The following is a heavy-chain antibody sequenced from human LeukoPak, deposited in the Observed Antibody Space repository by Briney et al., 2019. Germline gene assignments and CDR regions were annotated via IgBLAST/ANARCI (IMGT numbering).Heavy chain of an antibody. CDR1: GFTFSSYA. D-gene: IGHD6-6*01. V-gene: IGHV3-30*04. J-gene: IGHJ5*02. Sequence: GGSLRLSCAASGFTFSSYAMHWVRQAPGKGLEWVAVISYDGSNKYYADSVKGRFTISRDNSKNTLYLQMNSLRAEDTAVYYCARGIAARLNNWFDPWGQGALVTVSS. CDR2: ISYDGSNK. CDR3: ARGIAARLNNWFDP.